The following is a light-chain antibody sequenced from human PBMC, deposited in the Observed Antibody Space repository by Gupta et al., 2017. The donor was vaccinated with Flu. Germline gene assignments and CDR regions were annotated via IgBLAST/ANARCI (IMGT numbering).Light chain of an antibody. Sequence: QSVLTQPPSASGTPGQKVTISCSGSSSNIGSNNVNWFQQLPGTAPKLLIYRNNQRPSGVPDRLSGSKCGTSASLAISGLRSEDEADYFCVTWDDSLSGQVFGGGTKLTVL. J-gene: IGLJ3*02. CDR2: RNN. CDR1: SSNIGSNN. CDR3: VTWDDSLSGQV. V-gene: IGLV1-47*01.